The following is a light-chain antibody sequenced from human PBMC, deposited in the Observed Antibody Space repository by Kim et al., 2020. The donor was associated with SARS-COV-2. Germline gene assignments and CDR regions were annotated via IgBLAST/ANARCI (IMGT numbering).Light chain of an antibody. J-gene: IGKJ1*01. CDR1: QSISSR. CDR3: QRYDTYAKT. Sequence: SASVGDRGTISCRASQSISSRLAWYQQKPGKAPTVLVYGASSLESGVPSRFSGSGSGTEFTLTISSLQPDDFATYYCQRYDTYAKTCGQGTKLEI. V-gene: IGKV1-5*03. CDR2: GAS.